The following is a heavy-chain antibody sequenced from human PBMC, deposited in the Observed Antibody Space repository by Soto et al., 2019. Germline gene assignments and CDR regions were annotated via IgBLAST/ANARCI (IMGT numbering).Heavy chain of an antibody. CDR2: VYHRGTT. CDR3: ALGGYNYGRPFDF. J-gene: IGHJ4*02. Sequence: SETLSLTCGFSGASTSNDHYSLILQSPGKGLEWIGYVYHRGTTYYTPSLKSRVNMSVDTSTNEFYLNLKSVTAADTAVYYCALGGYNYGRPFDFWGQGTLVTVSS. V-gene: IGHV4-59*01. CDR1: GASTSNDH. D-gene: IGHD5-18*01.